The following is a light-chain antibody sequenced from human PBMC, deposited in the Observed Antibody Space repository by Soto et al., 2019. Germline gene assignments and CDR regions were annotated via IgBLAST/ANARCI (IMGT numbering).Light chain of an antibody. CDR1: QIVSNN. V-gene: IGKV3D-15*01. CDR3: QQYKSYWT. J-gene: IGKJ1*01. CDR2: DAS. Sequence: EIVMTQSPATLSVSPGERATLSCRASQIVSNNYLAWYQQKPGLAPRLIIYDASTRATGIPARFSGSGSGTDFTLTISCLQSEDFATYYCQQYKSYWTFGQGTKVDIK.